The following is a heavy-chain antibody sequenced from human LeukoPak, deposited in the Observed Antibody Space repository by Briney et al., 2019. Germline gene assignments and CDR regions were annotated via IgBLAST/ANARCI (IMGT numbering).Heavy chain of an antibody. D-gene: IGHD3-22*01. Sequence: GGSLRLSCAASEFTFSSYNMNWVRQAPGKGLEWVSSITSSSDYIYYADSVKGRFTISRDNAKNSLYLQMNSLRAEDTAVYYCARDGGVEYYDSSNYYDYWGQGTLVTVSS. J-gene: IGHJ4*02. CDR3: ARDGGVEYYDSSNYYDY. V-gene: IGHV3-21*01. CDR1: EFTFSSYN. CDR2: ITSSSDYI.